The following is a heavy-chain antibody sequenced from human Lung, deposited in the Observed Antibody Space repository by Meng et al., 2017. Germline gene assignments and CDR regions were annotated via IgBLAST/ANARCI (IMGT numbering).Heavy chain of an antibody. J-gene: IGHJ4*01. CDR2: IYSGGST. V-gene: IGHV3-66*02. CDR1: GFTVNTSY. D-gene: IGHD3-10*01. Sequence: GGSLRLSCAASGFTVNTSYMSWVRQAPGKGLEWVSVIYSGGSTNYADSVKGRFTISGDNSKNTLYLQMNSLRAEDTAVYYCARELPGELSHFDSWGHGTLVTVSS. CDR3: ARELPGELSHFDS.